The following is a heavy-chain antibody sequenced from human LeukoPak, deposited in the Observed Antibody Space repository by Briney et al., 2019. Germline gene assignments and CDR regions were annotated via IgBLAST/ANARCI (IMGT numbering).Heavy chain of an antibody. D-gene: IGHD3-10*01. CDR2: ISSVGSTQ. V-gene: IGHV3-30*04. Sequence: GRSLRLSCAASGFTFSRYAMPWLRLAPGQGPEWVPVISSVGSTQYYADSVKGRFTISRDNSKNTLYLQMNSLRAEDTAVYYCARDPYGSGSYYYYYYYGMDVWGKGTTVTVSS. J-gene: IGHJ6*04. CDR1: GFTFSRYA. CDR3: ARDPYGSGSYYYYYYYGMDV.